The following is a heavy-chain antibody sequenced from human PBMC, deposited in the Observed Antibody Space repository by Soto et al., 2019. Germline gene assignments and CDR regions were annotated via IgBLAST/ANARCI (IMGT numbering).Heavy chain of an antibody. V-gene: IGHV1-69*02. CDR3: AETYGDYVPWGWVS. J-gene: IGHJ5*02. D-gene: IGHD4-17*01. Sequence: QVQLVQSGAEVKKPGSSVKVSCKASGGTFSSYTISWVRQAPGQGLEWMGRIIPILGIANYAQKFQGRVTITADKSTSTDYMELSSLRSEDTAVYYCAETYGDYVPWGWVSWGQGTLVTVSS. CDR1: GGTFSSYT. CDR2: IIPILGIA.